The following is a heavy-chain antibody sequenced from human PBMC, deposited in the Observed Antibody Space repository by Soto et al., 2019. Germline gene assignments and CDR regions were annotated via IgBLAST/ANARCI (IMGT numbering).Heavy chain of an antibody. CDR2: ISFSDGGT. Sequence: GGSLRFSCAASGFTFSSYAMTWVRQAPGKGLEWVSSISFSDGGTYYADSVKGRLTISRDNAKNSVSLQMNSLRAEDTAVYYCAREYTAWPLASGLDVWGQGTTVTVSS. CDR1: GFTFSSYA. J-gene: IGHJ6*02. CDR3: AREYTAWPLASGLDV. V-gene: IGHV3-23*01. D-gene: IGHD2-2*02.